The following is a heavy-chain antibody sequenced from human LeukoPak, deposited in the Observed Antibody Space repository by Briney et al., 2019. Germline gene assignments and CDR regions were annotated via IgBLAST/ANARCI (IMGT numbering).Heavy chain of an antibody. J-gene: IGHJ4*02. Sequence: SETLSLTCTVSGXSIXNSSXYXGXIRQPXGKGLXXIGXXXYSGSTYFGPSLKSRVTMSVDTSKNQFSLRLTSVTATDTAVYFCARQYYDILTGYPYYFDYWGQGTLVTVSS. CDR2: XXYSGST. D-gene: IGHD3-9*01. CDR1: GXSIXNSSXY. V-gene: IGHV4-39*01. CDR3: ARQYYDILTGYPYYFDY.